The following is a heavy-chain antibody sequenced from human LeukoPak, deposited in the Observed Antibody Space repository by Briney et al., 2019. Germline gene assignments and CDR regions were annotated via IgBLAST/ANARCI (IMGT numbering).Heavy chain of an antibody. D-gene: IGHD5-18*01. Sequence: GGSLRLSCAASGFTFNTYTMNWVRQAPGKGLEWVSYISGSSGIIDYADSVRGRFTISRDNAKNSLYLQMNSLRAEDTAVYYCARVGIQLCVDYWGQGTLVTVSS. V-gene: IGHV3-48*01. CDR3: ARVGIQLCVDY. J-gene: IGHJ4*02. CDR2: ISGSSGII. CDR1: GFTFNTYT.